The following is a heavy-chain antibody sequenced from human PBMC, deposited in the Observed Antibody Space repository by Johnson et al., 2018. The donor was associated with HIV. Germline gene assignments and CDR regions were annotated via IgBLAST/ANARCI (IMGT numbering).Heavy chain of an antibody. D-gene: IGHD2-15*01. CDR1: GFTFSSYG. V-gene: IGHV3-74*02. CDR3: AASPEDLRAFDI. CDR2: INSDGSST. Sequence: VQLVESGGGVVQPGRSLRLSCPASGFTFSSYGMHWVRQAPGKGLVWVSRINSDGSSTSYADSVKGRFTISRDNAKNTLYLQMNGLRAEDTALYYCAASPEDLRAFDIWGQGTMVTVSS. J-gene: IGHJ3*02.